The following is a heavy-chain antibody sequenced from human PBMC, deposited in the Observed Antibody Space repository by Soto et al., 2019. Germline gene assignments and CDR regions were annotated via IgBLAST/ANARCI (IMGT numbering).Heavy chain of an antibody. CDR2: IYYSGST. CDR3: ARLRIRGPYDFWSGYYGGYWYYGMDV. J-gene: IGHJ6*02. CDR1: GGSISSGGYY. D-gene: IGHD3-3*01. V-gene: IGHV4-31*03. Sequence: SETLSLTCTVSGGSISSGGYYWSWIRQHPGKGLEWIGYIYYSGSTYYNPSLKSRVTISVDTSKNQFTLKLRSVTAADTAVYYCARLRIRGPYDFWSGYYGGYWYYGMDVWGQGTTVTVSS.